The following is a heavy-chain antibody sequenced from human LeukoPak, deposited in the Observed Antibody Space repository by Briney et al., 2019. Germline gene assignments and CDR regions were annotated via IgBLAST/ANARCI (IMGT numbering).Heavy chain of an antibody. J-gene: IGHJ4*02. Sequence: GGSLRLSCAAPGFTLSSYAMHWVRQAPGKGLGWVAVISYDGGDKYYADSVKGRFTISRDNSKNTLYLQMNSLRAEDTAVYYCARGRGTYFYFEYWGQGTLVTVSS. V-gene: IGHV3-30*01. CDR2: ISYDGGDK. CDR1: GFTLSSYA. CDR3: ARGRGTYFYFEY. D-gene: IGHD1-26*01.